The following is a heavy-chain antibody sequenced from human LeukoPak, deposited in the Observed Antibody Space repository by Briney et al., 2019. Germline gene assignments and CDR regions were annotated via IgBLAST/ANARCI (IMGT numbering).Heavy chain of an antibody. CDR1: GGSISSSNW. D-gene: IGHD3-10*01. CDR3: ARAVGSGSFQTYYYYMDV. J-gene: IGHJ6*03. Sequence: SQTLSLTCTVSGGSISSSNWWSWVRQPPGKGLEWIGEIYHSGRTNYNPSLKSRVTISVDTSKNQFSLKLSSVTAADTAVYYCARAVGSGSFQTYYYYMDVWGKGTTVTISS. V-gene: IGHV4-4*02. CDR2: IYHSGRT.